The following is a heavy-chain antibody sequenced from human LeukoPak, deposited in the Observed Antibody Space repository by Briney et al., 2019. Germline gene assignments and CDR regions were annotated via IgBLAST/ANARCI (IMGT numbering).Heavy chain of an antibody. Sequence: GGSLRLSCAASGFTFSEYTMDWVREAPGEGREWVSPISSSIIYIYYADSVKGRFTISRDNAKNSLYLQMNSLRAEDTAVNDCARDSAAEYYDSSTYNSLFDYWGQGTMVTVSS. CDR3: ARDSAAEYYDSSTYNSLFDY. CDR2: ISSSIIYI. CDR1: GFTFSEYT. D-gene: IGHD3-22*01. J-gene: IGHJ4*01. V-gene: IGHV3-21*01.